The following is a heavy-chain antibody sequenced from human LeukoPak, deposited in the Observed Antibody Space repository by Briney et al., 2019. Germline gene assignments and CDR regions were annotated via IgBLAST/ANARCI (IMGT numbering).Heavy chain of an antibody. J-gene: IGHJ4*02. CDR1: GFTVSSNY. CDR3: ASGSGDYPPEADY. V-gene: IGHV3-53*01. Sequence: PGGSLRLSCAASGFTVSSNYMSWVRQAQGKGLEWVSLIYSGGSTYYADSVKGRVTISRDNSKNTLYLQMNSLRAEDTAVYYCASGSGDYPPEADYWGQGTLVTVSS. D-gene: IGHD4-17*01. CDR2: IYSGGST.